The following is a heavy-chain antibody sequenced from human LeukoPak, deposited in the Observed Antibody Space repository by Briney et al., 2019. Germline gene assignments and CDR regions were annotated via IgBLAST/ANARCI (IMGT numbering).Heavy chain of an antibody. D-gene: IGHD3-10*01. Sequence: ASVKVSCKASGGTFSTYAISWVRQAPGQGLEWVGGIIPVFHTTNYAQKFQGRVTITADEFTNTTYMEVSSLRFEDTAVYYCARGSYYGSGSPTYYYYGMDVWGQGTTVTVSS. J-gene: IGHJ6*02. CDR3: ARGSYYGSGSPTYYYYGMDV. CDR1: GGTFSTYA. CDR2: IIPVFHTT. V-gene: IGHV1-69*13.